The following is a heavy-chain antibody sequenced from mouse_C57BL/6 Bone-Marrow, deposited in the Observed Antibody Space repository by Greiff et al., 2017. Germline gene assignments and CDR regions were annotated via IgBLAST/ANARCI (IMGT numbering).Heavy chain of an antibody. V-gene: IGHV1-5*01. Sequence: EVQLRQSGTVLARPGASVKMSCKTSGYTFTSYWMHWVKQRPGQGLEWIGAIYPGNSDTSYNQKFKGKAKLTAVTSASTAYMELSSLTNEDSAVYYCTSGGTTVVVFDYWGQGTTLTVSS. CDR2: IYPGNSDT. CDR1: GYTFTSYW. J-gene: IGHJ2*01. D-gene: IGHD1-1*01. CDR3: TSGGTTVVVFDY.